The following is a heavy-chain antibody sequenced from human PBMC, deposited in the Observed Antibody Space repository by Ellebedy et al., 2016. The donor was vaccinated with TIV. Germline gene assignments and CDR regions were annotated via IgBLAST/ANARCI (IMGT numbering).Heavy chain of an antibody. J-gene: IGHJ3*02. CDR2: IDHSDSYT. Sequence: GESLKISXKGSGYSFTSYWINWVRQMPGKGQEWIGRIDHSDSYTNYSPSFQGHVTISPARSISTAYLQWSSLKASDTAIYYCARGAAVRGLGAFDIWGQGTMVTVSS. CDR1: GYSFTSYW. CDR3: ARGAAVRGLGAFDI. D-gene: IGHD3-10*01. V-gene: IGHV5-10-1*01.